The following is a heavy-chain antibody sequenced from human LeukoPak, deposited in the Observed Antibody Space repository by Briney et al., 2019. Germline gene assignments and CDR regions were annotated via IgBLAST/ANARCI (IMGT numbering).Heavy chain of an antibody. CDR3: AKDSASSGWYLAVFDI. Sequence: PGGSLRLSCAASGFTFSSYAMSWVRQAPGKGLEWVSGISGTAGTTYYADSVKGRFTISRDNSKNTLYLQMYSLRAEDTAVYYCAKDSASSGWYLAVFDIWGQGTMVTVSS. V-gene: IGHV3-23*01. D-gene: IGHD6-19*01. CDR1: GFTFSSYA. J-gene: IGHJ3*02. CDR2: ISGTAGTT.